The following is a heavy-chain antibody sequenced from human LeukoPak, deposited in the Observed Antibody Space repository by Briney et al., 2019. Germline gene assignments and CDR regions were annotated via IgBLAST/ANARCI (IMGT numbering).Heavy chain of an antibody. CDR1: GFTFDDYA. V-gene: IGHV3-9*01. Sequence: GGSLRLSCAASGFTFDDYAMHWVRQAPGKGLEWVSGISWNSGSIGYADSVKGRFTISRDNAKNSLYLQMNSLRAEDTALYYCAKDVYGDYVRGDFQHWGQGTLVTVSS. CDR3: AKDVYGDYVRGDFQH. J-gene: IGHJ1*01. D-gene: IGHD4-17*01. CDR2: ISWNSGSI.